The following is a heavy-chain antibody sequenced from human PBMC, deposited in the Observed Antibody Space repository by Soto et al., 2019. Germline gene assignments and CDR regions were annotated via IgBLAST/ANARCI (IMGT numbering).Heavy chain of an antibody. V-gene: IGHV4-34*01. CDR2: INHSGST. D-gene: IGHD3-10*01. CDR3: NMVRGVVSDY. Sequence: SETLSLTCAVYGGSFSGYYWSWIRQPPGKGLEWIGEINHSGSTNYNPSLKSRVTISVDTSKNQFSLKLSSVTAADTAVYYCNMVRGVVSDYWGQGTPVTVSS. CDR1: GGSFSGYY. J-gene: IGHJ4*02.